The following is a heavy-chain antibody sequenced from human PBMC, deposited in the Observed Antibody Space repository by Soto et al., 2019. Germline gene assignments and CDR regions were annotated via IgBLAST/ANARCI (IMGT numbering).Heavy chain of an antibody. J-gene: IGHJ5*02. D-gene: IGHD6-13*01. CDR2: IIPIFGTI. Sequence: KVSCKNSGGTYRSCRINCVRQAHGQGLEWMGGIIPIFGTISYAQKFQGRVTITADKSTSTAYMELSSLRSDDTAVYYCAVGNSSNWFAGFDPWGQRTLGTVSS. CDR3: AVGNSSNWFAGFDP. V-gene: IGHV1-69*06. CDR1: GGTYRSCR.